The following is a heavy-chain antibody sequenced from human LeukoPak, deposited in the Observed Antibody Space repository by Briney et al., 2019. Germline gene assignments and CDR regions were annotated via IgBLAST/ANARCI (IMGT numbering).Heavy chain of an antibody. V-gene: IGHV1-8*02. CDR3: ARDQTDHLRVGTFDY. J-gene: IGHJ4*02. Sequence: ASVKVSCKASGYTFTSYDINWVRQATGQGLEWMGWMNPNSGNTGYTQKLQGRVTMTTDTSTSTAYMELRSLRSDDTAVYYCARDQTDHLRVGTFDYWGQGTLVTVSS. D-gene: IGHD1-14*01. CDR1: GYTFTSYD. CDR2: MNPNSGNT.